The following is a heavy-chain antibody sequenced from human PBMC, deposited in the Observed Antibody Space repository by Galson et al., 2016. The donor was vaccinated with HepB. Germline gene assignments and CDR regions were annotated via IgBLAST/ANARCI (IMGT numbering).Heavy chain of an antibody. Sequence: QSGAEVKKPGESLKISCQGSGYSFAKYWIVWVRQMPGKGLEWMGIIYPGDSDTTYSPSFQGQVTISADKSISTAYLQWSCLKASDTAMYYCARQVGATHDHWGQGTLVTVSS. J-gene: IGHJ4*02. D-gene: IGHD1-26*01. CDR1: GYSFAKYW. CDR2: IYPGDSDT. CDR3: ARQVGATHDH. V-gene: IGHV5-51*01.